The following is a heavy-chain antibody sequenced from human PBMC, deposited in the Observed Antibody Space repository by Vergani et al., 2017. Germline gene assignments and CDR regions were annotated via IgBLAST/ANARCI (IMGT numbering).Heavy chain of an antibody. Sequence: EVQLVESGGGLVQPGGSLRLSCAASGFTFSSYAMSWVRQAPGKGLEWVSAISGSGGSTYYADSVKGRFTISRDNAKNSLYLQMNSLRAEDTAVYYCARDVSYSNYFGYWGQGTLVTVSS. V-gene: IGHV3-23*04. CDR1: GFTFSSYA. CDR3: ARDVSYSNYFGY. J-gene: IGHJ4*02. D-gene: IGHD4-11*01. CDR2: ISGSGGST.